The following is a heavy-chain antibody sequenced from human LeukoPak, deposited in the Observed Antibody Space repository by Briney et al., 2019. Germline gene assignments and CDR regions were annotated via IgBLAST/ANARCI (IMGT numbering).Heavy chain of an antibody. Sequence: GESLKISCKGSGYSFTSYWIGWVRQMPGKGLEWMGRIDPSDSYTNYSPSFQGHVTISADKSISTAYLQWSSLKASDTAMYYCARQRYCSGGSCYSSFDPWGQGTLVTVSS. CDR3: ARQRYCSGGSCYSSFDP. D-gene: IGHD2-15*01. CDR1: GYSFTSYW. V-gene: IGHV5-10-1*01. J-gene: IGHJ5*02. CDR2: IDPSDSYT.